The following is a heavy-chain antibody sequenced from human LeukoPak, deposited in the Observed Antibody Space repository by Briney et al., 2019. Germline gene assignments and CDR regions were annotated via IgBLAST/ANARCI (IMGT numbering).Heavy chain of an antibody. CDR2: IIPIFGTA. CDR3: ARDTDIVATIPLFDY. J-gene: IGHJ4*02. CDR1: GGTFSSYA. V-gene: IGHV1-69*05. D-gene: IGHD5-12*01. Sequence: SVKVSCKASGGTFSSYAISWVRQAPGQGLEWMGGIIPIFGTANYAQKFQGRVTITTDESTSTAYMEVSSLRSEDTAVYYCARDTDIVATIPLFDYWGQGTLVTVSS.